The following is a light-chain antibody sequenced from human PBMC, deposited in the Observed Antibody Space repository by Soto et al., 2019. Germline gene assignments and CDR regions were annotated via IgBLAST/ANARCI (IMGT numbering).Light chain of an antibody. V-gene: IGKV4-1*01. Sequence: DIVMTQSPDSLAVSLGERATINCKSSQSVLYSSNNKNYLVWYQQKPGQPPKLLIYWASTRESGVPDRFSGSGSWTDFTLTISSLPAEDVAVYYCQQYFITPWTFGQGTKVEIK. CDR2: WAS. CDR3: QQYFITPWT. J-gene: IGKJ1*01. CDR1: QSVLYSSNNKNY.